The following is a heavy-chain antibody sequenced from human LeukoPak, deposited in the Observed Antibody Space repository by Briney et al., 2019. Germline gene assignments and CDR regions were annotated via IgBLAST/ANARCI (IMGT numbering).Heavy chain of an antibody. V-gene: IGHV3-73*01. CDR2: IRSKANSYAT. Sequence: GGSLRLSCAASGFTFSGSAMHWVRQASGKGLEWVGRIRSKANSYATAYAGSVKGRFTISRDDSKNTAYLQMNSLKTEDTAVYYCTRTYYYDSSGYLNWGQGTLVTVSS. CDR1: GFTFSGSA. CDR3: TRTYYYDSSGYLN. D-gene: IGHD3-22*01. J-gene: IGHJ4*02.